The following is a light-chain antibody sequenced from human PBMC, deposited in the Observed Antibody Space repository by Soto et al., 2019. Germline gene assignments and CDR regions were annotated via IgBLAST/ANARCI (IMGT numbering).Light chain of an antibody. CDR1: QDISSW. J-gene: IGKJ5*01. V-gene: IGKV1-12*01. CDR3: QQASSFPPT. CDR2: AAS. Sequence: DIQMTQSPSSVSASVGDRVTITCRASQDISSWLAWYQQKPGKAPKIMIYAASSLQGGVASRFSGSGSGTEFTLTISSLQPEDFATYYCQQASSFPPTFGQGTRLDIK.